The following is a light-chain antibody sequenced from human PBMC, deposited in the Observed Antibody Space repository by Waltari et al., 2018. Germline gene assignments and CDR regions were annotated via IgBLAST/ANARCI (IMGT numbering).Light chain of an antibody. Sequence: EIVLTQSPATLSLFPGERATLSCRASQSVSSYLVWYQQKPGQTPRLLIYGASNRATGIPARFSGSGSGTDFTLTISSLESEDFAVYYCHQRSNWPITFGQGTRLEIK. CDR3: HQRSNWPIT. CDR1: QSVSSY. V-gene: IGKV3-11*01. J-gene: IGKJ5*01. CDR2: GAS.